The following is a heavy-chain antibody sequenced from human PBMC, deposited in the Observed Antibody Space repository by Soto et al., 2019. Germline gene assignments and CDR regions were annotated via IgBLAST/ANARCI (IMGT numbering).Heavy chain of an antibody. Sequence: XEILSLTSTVSGGSISSSGYYWGWIRQPPGKGLEWIGSIYYSGSTYYNPSLKSRVTISVDTSKNQFSLKLSSVTAADTAVYYCERLARRGGWFDPWGQGTLVTV. CDR1: GGSISSSGYY. V-gene: IGHV4-39*01. D-gene: IGHD3-16*01. CDR2: IYYSGST. CDR3: ERLARRGGWFDP. J-gene: IGHJ5*02.